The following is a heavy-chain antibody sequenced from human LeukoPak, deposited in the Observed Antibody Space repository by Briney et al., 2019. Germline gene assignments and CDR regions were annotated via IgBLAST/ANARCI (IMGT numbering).Heavy chain of an antibody. CDR3: VKTTSSGLRSYYYMDV. J-gene: IGHJ6*03. V-gene: IGHV3-30*02. Sequence: GGSLRLSCAASGFTFSSYAMHWVRQTPGKGLEWVAFIRYDATNTYYADSVEGRFTISRDNSKSTLYLQMNSLSAEDTAVYYCVKTTSSGLRSYYYMDVWGKGTTVTISS. D-gene: IGHD3-22*01. CDR2: IRYDATNT. CDR1: GFTFSSYA.